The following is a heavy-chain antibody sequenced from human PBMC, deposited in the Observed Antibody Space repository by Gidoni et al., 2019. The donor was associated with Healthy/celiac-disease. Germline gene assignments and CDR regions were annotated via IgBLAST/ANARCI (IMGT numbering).Heavy chain of an antibody. D-gene: IGHD4-17*01. CDR1: GGSLSSSNW. CDR3: ARGGTDYGDYGDY. J-gene: IGHJ4*02. Sequence: QVQLPESGPGLVKPSGTLSLTCPVAGGSLSSSNWGRWVRQPPGKGMEWIGEIYHSGSTNDNPYIKSRVTISVDKSKNQFSLKLSSVTAADTAVYYGARGGTDYGDYGDYWGQGTLVTVSS. CDR2: IYHSGST. V-gene: IGHV4-4*02.